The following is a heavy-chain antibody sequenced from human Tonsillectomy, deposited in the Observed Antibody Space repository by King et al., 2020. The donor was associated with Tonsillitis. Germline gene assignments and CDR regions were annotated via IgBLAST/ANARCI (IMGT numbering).Heavy chain of an antibody. V-gene: IGHV3-64*05. CDR2: FSSNGGST. J-gene: IGHJ4*02. Sequence: VQLVESGGGLVQPGGSLRLACSASGFTFSYYTMHWVRQAPGKGLEYVSAFSSNGGSTYYADSVKGRFTISRDDSKNTLYVQMSSLRAEDTAVYYCVKLTYDSSAYPFWGQGTLVTVSS. D-gene: IGHD3-22*01. CDR1: GFTFSYYT. CDR3: VKLTYDSSAYPF.